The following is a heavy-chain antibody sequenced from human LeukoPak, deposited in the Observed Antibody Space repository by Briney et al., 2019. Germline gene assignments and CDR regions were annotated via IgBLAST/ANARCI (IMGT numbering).Heavy chain of an antibody. V-gene: IGHV1-2*02. CDR3: ARDSRSYSGVFDY. Sequence: ASVKVSCKASGYTFTGYYMHWVRQAPGQGLEWMGWINPNSGGTNYAQKFQGRVTMTRDTSTSTVYMELSSLRSEDTAVYYCARDSRSYSGVFDYWGQGTLVTVSS. J-gene: IGHJ4*02. CDR1: GYTFTGYY. CDR2: INPNSGGT. D-gene: IGHD1-26*01.